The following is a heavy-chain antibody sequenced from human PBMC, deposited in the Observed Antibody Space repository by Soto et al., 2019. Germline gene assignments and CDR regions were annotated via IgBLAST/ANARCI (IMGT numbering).Heavy chain of an antibody. CDR2: INHSGST. CDR3: ARGGLRRSYSSRIGMDV. V-gene: IGHV4-34*01. J-gene: IGHJ6*02. D-gene: IGHD2-21*01. Sequence: SETLSLTCAVYGGSFSGYYWSWIRQPPGKGLEWIGEINHSGSTNYNPPLKSRVTISVDTPKNQFSLKLSSVAAADTAVYYCARGGLRRSYSSRIGMDVWGQGTTVTVSS. CDR1: GGSFSGYY.